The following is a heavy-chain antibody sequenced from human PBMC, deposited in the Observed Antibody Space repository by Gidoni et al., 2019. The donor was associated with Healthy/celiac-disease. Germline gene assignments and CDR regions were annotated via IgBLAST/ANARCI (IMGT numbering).Heavy chain of an antibody. V-gene: IGHV3-33*01. CDR2: IWYDGSNK. Sequence: QVQLVESGGGVVQPGRSLRLSCAASGFTFRSYGMHWVRQAPGKGLEWVAVIWYDGSNKYYADSVKGRFTISRDNSKNTLYLQMNSLRAEDTAVYYCARAVVTGTYYYYGMDVWGQGTTVTVSS. CDR1: GFTFRSYG. CDR3: ARAVVTGTYYYYGMDV. D-gene: IGHD1-20*01. J-gene: IGHJ6*02.